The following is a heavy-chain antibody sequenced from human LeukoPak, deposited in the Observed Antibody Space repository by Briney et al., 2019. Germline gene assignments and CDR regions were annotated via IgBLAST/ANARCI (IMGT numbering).Heavy chain of an antibody. Sequence: GASVKVSCKASGYTFTSYAISWVRQAPGQGLEWMGRIIPILGIANYAQKFQGRVTITADKSTSTAYMELSSLRSEDTAVYYCARLVTMVRGVIKGSWFDPWGQGTLVTVSS. V-gene: IGHV1-69*04. CDR2: IIPILGIA. CDR1: GYTFTSYA. J-gene: IGHJ5*02. D-gene: IGHD3-10*01. CDR3: ARLVTMVRGVIKGSWFDP.